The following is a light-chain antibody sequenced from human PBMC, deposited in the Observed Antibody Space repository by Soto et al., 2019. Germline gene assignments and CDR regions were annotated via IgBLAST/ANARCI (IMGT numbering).Light chain of an antibody. J-gene: IGKJ5*01. V-gene: IGKV2-28*01. CDR1: QSLLHSNGKNY. CDR2: LAS. Sequence: DVVITQSPLSLPVTPGEPASISCRSSQSLLHSNGKNYLDWYLQKPGQSPQLLIYLASNRASGVPDRFSGSGSGTDFTLKISRVEAEDVGVYYCMQALQTLTITFGQGTRMEIK. CDR3: MQALQTLTIT.